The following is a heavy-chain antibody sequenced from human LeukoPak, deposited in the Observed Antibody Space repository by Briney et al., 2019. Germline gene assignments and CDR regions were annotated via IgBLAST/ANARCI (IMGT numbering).Heavy chain of an antibody. CDR2: IWYDGSNK. V-gene: IGHV3-33*01. CDR1: GFTFSSYG. D-gene: IGHD3-10*01. CDR3: ARDRRSYGSGSYYPFYFDY. Sequence: PGGSLRLSCAASGFTFSSYGMHWVRQAPGKGLEWVAVIWYDGSNKYYADSVKGRFTISRGNSKNTLYLQMNSLRAEDTAVYYCARDRRSYGSGSYYPFYFDYWGQGTLVTVSS. J-gene: IGHJ4*02.